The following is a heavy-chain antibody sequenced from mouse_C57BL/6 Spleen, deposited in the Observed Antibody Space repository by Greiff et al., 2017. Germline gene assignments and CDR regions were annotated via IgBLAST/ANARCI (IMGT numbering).Heavy chain of an antibody. V-gene: IGHV5-6*01. CDR3: ARHEGSGAMDY. CDR2: ISSGGSYT. Sequence: EVHLVESGGDLVKPGGSLKLSCAASGFTFSSYGMSWVRQTPDKRLEWVATISSGGSYTYYPDSVKGRFTISRDNAKNTLYLQMSSLKSEDTAMYYCARHEGSGAMDYWGQGTSVTVSS. CDR1: GFTFSSYG. J-gene: IGHJ4*01.